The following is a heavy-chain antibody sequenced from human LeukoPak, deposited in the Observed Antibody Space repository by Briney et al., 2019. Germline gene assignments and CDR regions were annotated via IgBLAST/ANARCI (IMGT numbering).Heavy chain of an antibody. V-gene: IGHV3-7*01. CDR2: INQVGSEK. CDR3: ARETVIVGVAP. CDR1: GFTFSSYW. Sequence: GGSLRLSCAASGFTFSSYWMSWVRQAPGKGLEWVANINQVGSEKYYVDSVKGRFTISRDNAKNSLFLQMNSLRAEDTAVYYCARETVIVGVAPWGQGTLVTVSS. D-gene: IGHD1-26*01. J-gene: IGHJ5*02.